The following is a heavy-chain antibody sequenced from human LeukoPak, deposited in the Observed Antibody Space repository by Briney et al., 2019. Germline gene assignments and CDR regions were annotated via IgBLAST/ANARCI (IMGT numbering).Heavy chain of an antibody. D-gene: IGHD2-15*01. CDR3: AQSGTYSYFDY. Sequence: PGGSLRLSCAASGFTFSSYGMHWVRQAPGKGLEWVAFIRYDGSNKYYADSVKGRFTISRDNSKNTLYLQMNSLRPEDTAVYYCAQSGTYSYFDYWGQGTLVTVSS. J-gene: IGHJ4*02. CDR2: IRYDGSNK. CDR1: GFTFSSYG. V-gene: IGHV3-30*02.